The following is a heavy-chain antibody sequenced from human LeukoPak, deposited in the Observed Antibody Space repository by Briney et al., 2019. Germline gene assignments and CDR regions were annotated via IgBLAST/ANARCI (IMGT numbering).Heavy chain of an antibody. Sequence: GSSVKVSCKASGGTFSSYAISWVRQAPGQGLEWMGGIIPIFGTANYAQKFQGRVTITADESTSTAYMELSSLRSEDTAVYYCARDVCSSTSCYTSHNWFDPWGQGTLVTVSS. CDR1: GGTFSSYA. J-gene: IGHJ5*02. D-gene: IGHD2-2*02. V-gene: IGHV1-69*01. CDR3: ARDVCSSTSCYTSHNWFDP. CDR2: IIPIFGTA.